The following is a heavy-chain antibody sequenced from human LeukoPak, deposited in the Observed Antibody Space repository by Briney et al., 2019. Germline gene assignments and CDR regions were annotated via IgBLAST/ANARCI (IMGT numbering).Heavy chain of an antibody. J-gene: IGHJ4*02. CDR2: ISGSGGST. CDR1: GFSFRDYW. V-gene: IGHV3-23*01. CDR3: AKLRSVDY. D-gene: IGHD4-17*01. Sequence: GGSLRLSCAASGFSFRDYWMSWVRQAPGKGLEWVSAISGSGGSTYYADSVKGRFTISRDNSKNTLYLQMNSLRAEDTAVYYCAKLRSVDYWGQGTLVTVSS.